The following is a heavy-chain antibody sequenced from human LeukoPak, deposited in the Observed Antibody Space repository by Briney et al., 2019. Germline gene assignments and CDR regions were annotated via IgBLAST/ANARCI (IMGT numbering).Heavy chain of an antibody. J-gene: IGHJ4*02. V-gene: IGHV3-9*03. CDR1: GFIFDDYA. CDR2: ISWNSGNI. Sequence: PGRSLRLSSAASGFIFDDYAMHWVRQAPGKGLEWVSGISWNSGNIGYVDSVKGRFTVSRDNAKNSLYLQMNSLRAEDMALYYCAKGGASDFYDSSGLPDYWGQGTLVTVSS. CDR3: AKGGASDFYDSSGLPDY. D-gene: IGHD3-22*01.